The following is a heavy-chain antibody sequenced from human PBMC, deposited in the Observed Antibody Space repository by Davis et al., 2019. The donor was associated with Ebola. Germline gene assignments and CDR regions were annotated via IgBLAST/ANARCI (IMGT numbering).Heavy chain of an antibody. CDR2: IHTSGST. J-gene: IGHJ3*02. CDR3: ARDEITMVRGVLKHDAFDI. CDR1: GGSISTYY. V-gene: IGHV4-4*07. Sequence: GSLRLSCTVSGGSISTYYWSWIRQSAGKGLEYIGRIHTSGSTIYNPSLKSRITMSVDTSKNQFSLKLSSVTAADTAVYYCARDEITMVRGVLKHDAFDIWGQGTMVTVSS. D-gene: IGHD3-10*01.